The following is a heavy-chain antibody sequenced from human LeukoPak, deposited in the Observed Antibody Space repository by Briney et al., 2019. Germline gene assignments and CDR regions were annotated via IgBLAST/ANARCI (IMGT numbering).Heavy chain of an antibody. Sequence: PSETLSLTCTVSGGSINNYYWSWLRQPPGKGLEWIGYIYYSGSTNYNPSLKSRVTISVDTSKNQFSLNLSSLTAADTAVYYCARHRGSGYPYFDYWGQGTLVTGSS. V-gene: IGHV4-59*01. D-gene: IGHD3-22*01. CDR3: ARHRGSGYPYFDY. CDR1: GGSINNYY. CDR2: IYYSGST. J-gene: IGHJ4*02.